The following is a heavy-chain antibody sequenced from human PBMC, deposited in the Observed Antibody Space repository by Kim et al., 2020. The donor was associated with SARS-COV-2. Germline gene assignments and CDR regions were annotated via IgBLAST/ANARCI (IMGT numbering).Heavy chain of an antibody. Sequence: AEPGEGRVTIARDNAKNSLYLQMNSLRAEDTAVYYCARDYGSGTGYGMDVWGQGTTVTVSS. J-gene: IGHJ6*02. V-gene: IGHV3-21*01. CDR3: ARDYGSGTGYGMDV. D-gene: IGHD3-10*01.